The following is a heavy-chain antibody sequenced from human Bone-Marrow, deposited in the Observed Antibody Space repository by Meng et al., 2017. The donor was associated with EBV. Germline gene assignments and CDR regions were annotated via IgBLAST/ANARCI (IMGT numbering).Heavy chain of an antibody. CDR2: IIPLFGTT. J-gene: IGHJ4*02. Sequence: VQLFQSWAEGTMAGSSVKVACKASGCTFRSYAISWVRQAPGQGLEWTVGIIPLFGTTNYAQKFQGRLTITADESTNTAYMELTSLRADDTAIYYCARGEVVVHAPYYFAHWCQGTLVTVSS. D-gene: IGHD2-15*01. V-gene: IGHV1-69*01. CDR3: ARGEVVVHAPYYFAH. CDR1: GCTFRSYA.